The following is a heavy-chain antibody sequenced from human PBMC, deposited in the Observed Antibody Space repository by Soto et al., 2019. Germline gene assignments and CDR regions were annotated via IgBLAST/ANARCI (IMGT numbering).Heavy chain of an antibody. V-gene: IGHV3-33*01. J-gene: IGHJ4*02. CDR1: GFTFSSYG. Sequence: GGSLRLSCAASGFTFSSYGMHWVRQAPGKGLEWVAVIWYDGSNKYYADSVKGRFTISRDNSKNTLYLQMNSLRAEDTAVYYCARSALGYDSSGYYLLPHFDYGGQGTLVTASS. CDR3: ARSALGYDSSGYYLLPHFDY. D-gene: IGHD3-22*01. CDR2: IWYDGSNK.